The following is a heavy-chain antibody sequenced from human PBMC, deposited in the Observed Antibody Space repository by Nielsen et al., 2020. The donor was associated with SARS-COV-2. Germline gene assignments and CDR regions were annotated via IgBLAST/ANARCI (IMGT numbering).Heavy chain of an antibody. V-gene: IGHV3-73*01. CDR1: GFTFGDAI. CDR3: KHYYDMDV. CDR2: IRSKTNNYET. D-gene: IGHD2-21*01. Sequence: LSLTCAASGFTFGDAIIHWVRQASGKGLEWVGRIRSKTNNYETSYAASVKGRFTISRDESKNTAYLQMSRLETDDTAVYYCKHYYDMDVWGQGTTVTVSS. J-gene: IGHJ6*02.